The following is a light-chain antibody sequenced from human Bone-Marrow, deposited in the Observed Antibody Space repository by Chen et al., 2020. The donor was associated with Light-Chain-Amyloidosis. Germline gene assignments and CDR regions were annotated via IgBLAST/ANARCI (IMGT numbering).Light chain of an antibody. CDR1: QSVGAY. V-gene: IGKV3-11*01. Sequence: VLTQSPATLSLSPGEGATLSCRTSQSVGAYLALYQQRPGQAPRLLIYDTSNRATGIPARFSGSGSETDFTLTISSLESEDFAVYYCQQGATWPWTFGHGTKVEIK. J-gene: IGKJ1*01. CDR3: QQGATWPWT. CDR2: DTS.